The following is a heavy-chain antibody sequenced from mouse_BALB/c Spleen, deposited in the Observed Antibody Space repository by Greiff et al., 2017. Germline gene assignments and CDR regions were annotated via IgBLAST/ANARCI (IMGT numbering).Heavy chain of an antibody. Sequence: VKLVESGAELVRPGSSVKISCKASGYAFSSYWMNWVKQRPGQGLEWIGQIYPGDGDTNYNGKFKGKATLTADKSSSTAYMQLSSLTSEDSAVYFCARSYRYDGYYFDYWGQGTTLTVSS. J-gene: IGHJ2*01. D-gene: IGHD2-14*01. CDR2: IYPGDGDT. CDR1: GYAFSSYW. V-gene: IGHV1-80*01. CDR3: ARSYRYDGYYFDY.